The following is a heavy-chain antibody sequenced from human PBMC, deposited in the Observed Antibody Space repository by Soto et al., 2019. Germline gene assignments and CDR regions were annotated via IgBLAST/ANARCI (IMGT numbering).Heavy chain of an antibody. V-gene: IGHV4-59*08. Sequence: QVQLQESGPGLVKPSETLSLTCTVSGGSISSYYWSWIRQPPGKGLEWIGYIYYSGSTNYNPSLKSRVTISVDTSKNQCSLKLSSVTAADTAVYYCARPVSVTTRGAFDIWGQGTMVTVSS. CDR1: GGSISSYY. D-gene: IGHD4-17*01. CDR2: IYYSGST. J-gene: IGHJ3*02. CDR3: ARPVSVTTRGAFDI.